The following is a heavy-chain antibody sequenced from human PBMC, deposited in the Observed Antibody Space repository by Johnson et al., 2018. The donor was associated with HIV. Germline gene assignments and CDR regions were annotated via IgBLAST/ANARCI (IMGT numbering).Heavy chain of an antibody. CDR3: ARGDPEWFHAFDI. J-gene: IGHJ3*02. CDR2: ISGSGGST. V-gene: IGHV3-23*04. D-gene: IGHD3-10*01. CDR1: GFTFSNYG. Sequence: EQLVESGGGLVQPGGSLRLSCAASGFTFSNYGMGWVRQAPGKGLEWVSAISGSGGSTHYADSVKGRFTISRDNSKNTLYLQMNSLRAEDTAVYYCARGDPEWFHAFDIWGQGTMVTVSS.